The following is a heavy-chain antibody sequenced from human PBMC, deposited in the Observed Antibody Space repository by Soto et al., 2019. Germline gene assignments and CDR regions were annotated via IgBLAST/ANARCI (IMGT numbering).Heavy chain of an antibody. CDR1: GYTFTGYY. CDR3: AREGPHWNYGHY. J-gene: IGHJ4*02. CDR2: INPNTGGT. D-gene: IGHD1-7*01. Sequence: QVQLVQSGADVKKPGASVKVSCKASGYTFTGYYLHWVRQAPGQGLEWMGWINPNTGGTNYAQQFQSRVTMTRDTSISTAYMELSRLRSDDTAVYYCAREGPHWNYGHYWGQGTLVTVSS. V-gene: IGHV1-2*02.